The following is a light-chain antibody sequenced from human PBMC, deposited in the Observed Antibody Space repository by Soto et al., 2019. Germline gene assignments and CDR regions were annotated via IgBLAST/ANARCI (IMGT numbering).Light chain of an antibody. CDR3: QVSYGPPPT. J-gene: IGKJ1*01. V-gene: IGKV1-39*01. CDR2: AAS. Sequence: QGTQFLSTLSESVGDRVTITCRASQSISSWLAWYQQKPGKAPKLLIYAASSLQSGVPSRFSGRGSGTDFTLTISSLQPEDFATYYCQVSYGPPPTLGQGTKVDIK. CDR1: QSISSW.